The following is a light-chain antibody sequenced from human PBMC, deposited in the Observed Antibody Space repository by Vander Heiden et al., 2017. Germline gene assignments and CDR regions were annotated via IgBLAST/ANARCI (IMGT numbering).Light chain of an antibody. CDR3: CADAGSYTYV. J-gene: IGLJ1*01. V-gene: IGLV2-11*01. Sequence: QSALTQPPSVSGSPGQSVTIPCTGTSRDVGNYNYVSWYQQHPGRAPKLIIFDVTRRPAGVPDRFSGSKSGNTASMTISGRQPEDDADYYCCADAGSYTYVFGTGTTVTVL. CDR2: DVT. CDR1: SRDVGNYNY.